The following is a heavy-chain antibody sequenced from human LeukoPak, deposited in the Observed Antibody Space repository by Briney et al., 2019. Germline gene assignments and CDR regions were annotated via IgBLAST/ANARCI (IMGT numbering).Heavy chain of an antibody. J-gene: IGHJ5*02. CDR1: GYTFTSYD. Sequence: GASVKVSCKASGYTFTSYDINWVRQATGQGLEWMGWMNPNSRNTGYAQKFQGRVTMTRNTSISTAYMELSSLRSEDTAVYYCARGRMTPRSNWFDPWGQGTLVTVSS. V-gene: IGHV1-8*01. CDR2: MNPNSRNT. D-gene: IGHD2-8*01. CDR3: ARGRMTPRSNWFDP.